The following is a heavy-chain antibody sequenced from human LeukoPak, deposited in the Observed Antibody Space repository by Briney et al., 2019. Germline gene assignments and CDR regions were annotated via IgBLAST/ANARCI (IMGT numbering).Heavy chain of an antibody. V-gene: IGHV4-34*01. CDR3: ARSEINDYIKY. CDR1: GGSFSGYY. Sequence: SETLSLTCAVYGGSFSGYYWSWIRQPPGKRLEWLGSISQSGSTYDNPSLKSRVTLSVDTSKNQVSLKLSSVTAADTAVYYCARSEINDYIKYWGQGILVTVSS. J-gene: IGHJ4*02. CDR2: ISQSGST. D-gene: IGHD3-16*01.